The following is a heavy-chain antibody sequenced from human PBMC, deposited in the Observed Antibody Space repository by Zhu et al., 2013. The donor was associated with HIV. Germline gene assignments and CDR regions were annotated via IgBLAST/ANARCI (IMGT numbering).Heavy chain of an antibody. J-gene: IGHJ6*02. V-gene: IGHV1-69*01. Sequence: QVQLVQSGAEVKKPGSSVKVSCKASGGTFSSYAISWVRQAPGQGLEWMGGIIPIFGTANYAQKFQGRVTITADESTSTAYMELSSLRSEDTAVYYCARASLEYYDFWSGPTGRTEHYYYYGMDVWGQGTTVTVSS. CDR3: ARASLEYYDFWSGPTGRTEHYYYYGMDV. CDR1: GGTFSSYA. CDR2: IIPIFGTA. D-gene: IGHD3-3*01.